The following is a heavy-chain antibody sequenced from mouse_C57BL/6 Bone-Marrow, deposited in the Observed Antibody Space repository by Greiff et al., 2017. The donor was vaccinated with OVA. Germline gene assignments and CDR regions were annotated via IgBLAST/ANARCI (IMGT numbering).Heavy chain of an antibody. V-gene: IGHV5-6*01. CDR1: GFTFSSYG. CDR3: ARQAITTVVAPFAY. Sequence: EVQLQESGGDLVKPGGSLKLSCAASGFTFSSYGMSWVRQTPDKRLEWVATISSGGSYTYYPDSVKGRFTISRDNAKNTLYLQMSSLKSEDTAMYYCARQAITTVVAPFAYWGQGTLVTVSA. J-gene: IGHJ3*01. D-gene: IGHD1-1*01. CDR2: ISSGGSYT.